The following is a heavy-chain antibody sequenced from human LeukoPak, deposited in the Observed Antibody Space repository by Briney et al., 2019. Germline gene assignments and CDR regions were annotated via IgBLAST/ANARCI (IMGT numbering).Heavy chain of an antibody. CDR2: IYHSGST. D-gene: IGHD3-3*01. Sequence: SETLSLTCAVYGGSFSGYYWSWIRQPPGKGLEWIGSIYHSGSTYYNPSLKSRVTISVDTSKNQFSLKLSSVTAADTAVYYCARSDFWSGFVYWGQGTLVTVSS. J-gene: IGHJ4*02. CDR3: ARSDFWSGFVY. V-gene: IGHV4-34*01. CDR1: GGSFSGYY.